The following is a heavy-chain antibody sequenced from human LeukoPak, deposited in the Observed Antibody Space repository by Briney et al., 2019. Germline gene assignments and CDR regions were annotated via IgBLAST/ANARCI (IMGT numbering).Heavy chain of an antibody. Sequence: GGSRRLSCAASGFTFSDYTMNWVRQAPGKGLEWLSSIGTAANYIFYADSVQGRFTISRDNAKDSLYLEMKSRRVEDTATYYCATNLFCASASCLWGQGTLVTVSS. CDR1: GFTFSDYT. CDR3: ATNLFCASASCL. V-gene: IGHV3-21*01. CDR2: IGTAANYI. D-gene: IGHD2-2*01. J-gene: IGHJ4*02.